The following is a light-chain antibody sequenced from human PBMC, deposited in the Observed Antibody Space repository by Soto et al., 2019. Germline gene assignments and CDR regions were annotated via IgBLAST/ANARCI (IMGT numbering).Light chain of an antibody. Sequence: QAVVTQPPSVSAAPGQKVTISCSGSSFNIGNNYVSWYQQLPGTAPKLLIYEDNKRSSGIPDRFSGSKSGTSATLGITGLQTGDEADYYCATWDNSLSGGVFGGGTKLTVL. CDR2: EDN. CDR1: SFNIGNNY. CDR3: ATWDNSLSGGV. J-gene: IGLJ3*02. V-gene: IGLV1-51*02.